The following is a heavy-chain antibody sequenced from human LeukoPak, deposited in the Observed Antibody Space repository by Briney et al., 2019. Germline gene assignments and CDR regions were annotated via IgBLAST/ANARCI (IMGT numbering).Heavy chain of an antibody. CDR1: GFIFNNYW. J-gene: IGHJ6*03. V-gene: IGHV3-7*01. CDR2: IKQDGSDK. Sequence: GGSLRLSCAASGFIFNNYWICWVRQAPGEGLEWVANIKQDGSDKYYVDSVKGRFTISRDNAKNSLYLQMNSLRAEDTAVYYCARDMTYYYYYYMDVWGKGTTVTVSS. CDR3: ARDMTYYYYYYMDV.